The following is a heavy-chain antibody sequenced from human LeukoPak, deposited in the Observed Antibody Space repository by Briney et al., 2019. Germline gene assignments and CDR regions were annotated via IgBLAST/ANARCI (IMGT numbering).Heavy chain of an antibody. V-gene: IGHV3-23*01. Sequence: GGSLRLSCAASGFTFSSYAMSWVRQAPGKGLEWVSGISASGDSTRYAESVKGRFTISRDNSKNTLYLLMNSLRAEDTAVYYCANGNGQRFLEWLHETYFDYWGQGTLVSVSS. CDR1: GFTFSSYA. CDR2: ISASGDST. CDR3: ANGNGQRFLEWLHETYFDY. D-gene: IGHD3-3*01. J-gene: IGHJ4*02.